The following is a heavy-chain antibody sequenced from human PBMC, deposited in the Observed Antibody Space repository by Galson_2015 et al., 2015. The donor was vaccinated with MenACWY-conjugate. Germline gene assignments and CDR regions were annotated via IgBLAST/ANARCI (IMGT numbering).Heavy chain of an antibody. J-gene: IGHJ6*02. D-gene: IGHD3-10*01. CDR1: GFTFSSYA. CDR3: AKDEYGSGSYRPNYYDYGRDG. V-gene: IGHV3-23*01. CDR2: ISGSGGST. Sequence: SLRLSCAASGFTFSSYAMSWVRQAPGKGLEWVSAISGSGGSTYYADSVKGRFTISRDNSKNTLYLQMNSLRAEDTAVYYCAKDEYGSGSYRPNYYDYGRDGWGPGTTATVSS.